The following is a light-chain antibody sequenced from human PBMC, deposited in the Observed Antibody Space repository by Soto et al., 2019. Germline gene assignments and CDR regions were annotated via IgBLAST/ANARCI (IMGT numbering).Light chain of an antibody. CDR1: QSVLYTSNNKSY. V-gene: IGKV4-1*01. Sequence: DIVMTQSPDSLAVSLGERATINCRSSQSVLYTSNNKSYLAWFQQKPGQPPRLLIYWASIRESGVPDRFSGSGSGTDFTLTISSLQAEDVALYYFLQYYNTPRTFGQGTKVEIK. J-gene: IGKJ1*01. CDR3: LQYYNTPRT. CDR2: WAS.